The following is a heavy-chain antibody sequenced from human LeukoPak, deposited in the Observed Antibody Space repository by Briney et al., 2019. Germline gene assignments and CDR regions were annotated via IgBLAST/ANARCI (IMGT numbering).Heavy chain of an antibody. V-gene: IGHV4-34*01. CDR1: GGSFSGYY. J-gene: IGHJ6*03. Sequence: SETLSLSCAVYGGSFSGYYWSWIRQPPGKGLEWIGEINHSGSTNYNPSLKSRVTISVDTSKNQFSLKLSSVTAADTAVYYCARVPRPQGYYYMDVWGKGTTATVSS. D-gene: IGHD1-1*01. CDR3: ARVPRPQGYYYMDV. CDR2: INHSGST.